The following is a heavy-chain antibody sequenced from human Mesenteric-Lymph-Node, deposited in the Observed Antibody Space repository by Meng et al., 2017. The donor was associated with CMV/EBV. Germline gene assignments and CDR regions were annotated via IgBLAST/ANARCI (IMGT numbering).Heavy chain of an antibody. J-gene: IGHJ6*02. D-gene: IGHD2-2*01. Sequence: GESLKISCAASGFTFSSYSMNWVRQAPGKGLEWVSSISSSSYIYYADSVTGRFTISRDNAKNSLYLQMNSLRAEDTAVYYCARETGGGRDCSSTSCWGGGYYYGMDVWGQGTTVTVSS. V-gene: IGHV3-21*01. CDR1: GFTFSSYS. CDR3: ARETGGGRDCSSTSCWGGGYYYGMDV. CDR2: ISSSSYI.